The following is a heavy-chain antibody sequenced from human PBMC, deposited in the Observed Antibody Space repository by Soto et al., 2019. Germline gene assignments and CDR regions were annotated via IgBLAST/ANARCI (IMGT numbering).Heavy chain of an antibody. D-gene: IGHD3-22*01. CDR2: IGGSCGSR. CDR3: AKDRKSLTMIVPYAFDI. Sequence: GSLRLSCAASGFTFSSYAMSWVRQAPGKGLEWVSAIGGSCGSRYYADSVKGRFTISRDNSKNTLYLQMNSLRAEDTAVYYCAKDRKSLTMIVPYAFDIWGQGTMVTVSS. V-gene: IGHV3-23*01. CDR1: GFTFSSYA. J-gene: IGHJ3*02.